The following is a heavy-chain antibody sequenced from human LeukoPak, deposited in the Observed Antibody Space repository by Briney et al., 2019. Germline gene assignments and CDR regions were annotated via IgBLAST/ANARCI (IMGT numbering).Heavy chain of an antibody. V-gene: IGHV4-39*01. CDR3: ARQYYDILTGYPYYFDY. J-gene: IGHJ4*02. CDR2: IYYGGST. Sequence: SETLSLTCTVSGGSISNSSYYWGWIRQPPGKGLEWIGAIYYGGSTYFDPSLKSRVTMSVDTSKNQFSLNLSSVTATDTAVYFCARQYYDILTGYPYYFDYWGQGTLVTVSS. CDR1: GGSISNSSYY. D-gene: IGHD3-9*01.